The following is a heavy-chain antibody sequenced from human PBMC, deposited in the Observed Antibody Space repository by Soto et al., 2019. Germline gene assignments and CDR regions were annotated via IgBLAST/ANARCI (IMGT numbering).Heavy chain of an antibody. CDR2: IKPDGSVK. D-gene: IGHD3-10*01. CDR1: GFIFSTYW. J-gene: IGHJ4*02. V-gene: IGHV3-7*01. Sequence: GGSLRLSCAASGFIFSTYWMTWVRQAPGKGLEWVANIKPDGSVKNYVDSVKGRFTISRDNAENSLYLQMNSLRAEDTAVYYRARDPVRGDDYNFDYWGQGTLVTVSS. CDR3: ARDPVRGDDYNFDY.